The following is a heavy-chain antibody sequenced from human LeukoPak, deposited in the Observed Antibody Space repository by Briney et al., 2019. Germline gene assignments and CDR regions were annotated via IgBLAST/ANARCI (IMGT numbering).Heavy chain of an antibody. CDR1: GFTFSNYA. CDR3: ATYRQVLLPFES. CDR2: SSGNGGST. V-gene: IGHV3-23*01. J-gene: IGHJ4*02. D-gene: IGHD2-8*02. Sequence: GGSLRLSCGASGFTFSNYAMSWVRQAPGKGLEWVSTSSGNGGSTYYGDSVKGRLTISRDNVKNTLHLQMSSLRAEDTAIYYCATYRQVLLPFESWGQGTLVTVSS.